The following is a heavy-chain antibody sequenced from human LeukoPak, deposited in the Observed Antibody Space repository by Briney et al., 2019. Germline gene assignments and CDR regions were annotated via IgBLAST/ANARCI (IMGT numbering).Heavy chain of an antibody. CDR3: ARDYYDSSGYYPY. CDR1: GYTFTGYY. Sequence: ASVKVSSTASGYTFTGYYMHWVRQAPGHGLEWMGWINPNSGGTNYAQKFQGRVTMTRDTSISTAYMELSRLRSDDTAVYYCARDYYDSSGYYPYWGQGALVTVSS. J-gene: IGHJ4*02. D-gene: IGHD3-22*01. CDR2: INPNSGGT. V-gene: IGHV1-2*02.